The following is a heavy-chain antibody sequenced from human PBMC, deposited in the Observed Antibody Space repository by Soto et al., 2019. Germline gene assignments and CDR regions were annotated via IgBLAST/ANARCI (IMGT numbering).Heavy chain of an antibody. D-gene: IGHD6-13*01. J-gene: IGHJ4*02. CDR3: ARESGIAAAFDS. Sequence: GGSLRLSCAASGFTFSSYWMHWVRQAPGKGLVWVSRINSDGSSTSYADSVKGRFTISRDNAKNTLYLQMNSLRAEDTAVYYCARESGIAAAFDSWGQGTLLTVSS. CDR2: INSDGSST. V-gene: IGHV3-74*01. CDR1: GFTFSSYW.